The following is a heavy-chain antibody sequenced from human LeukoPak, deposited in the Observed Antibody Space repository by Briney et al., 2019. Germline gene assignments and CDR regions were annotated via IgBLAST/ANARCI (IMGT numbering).Heavy chain of an antibody. CDR3: ARAYSSSWSYFDY. CDR1: GYTFTSYG. V-gene: IGHV1-18*01. D-gene: IGHD6-13*01. J-gene: IGHJ4*02. Sequence: ASVTVSCKASGYTFTSYGISWVRQDPGQALEWMGWISAYNGNTNYAQKLQGRVTMTTDTSTSTAYMELRSLVSDGAAVYYCARAYSSSWSYFDYWGQGTLVTVSS. CDR2: ISAYNGNT.